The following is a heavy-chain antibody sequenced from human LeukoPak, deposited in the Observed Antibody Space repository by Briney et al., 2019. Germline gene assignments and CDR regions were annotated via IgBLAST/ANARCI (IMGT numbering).Heavy chain of an antibody. CDR3: GRFGYVSAVDT. D-gene: IGHD2-15*01. J-gene: IGHJ5*02. V-gene: IGHV3-7*01. CDR1: GFAFSSYW. Sequence: PGGSLRLSCGASGFAFSSYWMTWLRQAPGKGLEFVAKIDPAGSAKYYADSVKGRFNISRDNTKNLLYLQMNSLTAEDSAVYHCGRFGYVSAVDTWGQGALVTVSS. CDR2: IDPAGSAK.